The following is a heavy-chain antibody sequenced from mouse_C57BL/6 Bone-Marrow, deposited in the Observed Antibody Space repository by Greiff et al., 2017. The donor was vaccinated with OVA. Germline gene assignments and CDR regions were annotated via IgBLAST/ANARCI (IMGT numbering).Heavy chain of an antibody. J-gene: IGHJ1*03. CDR3: ARNRIYYYGSHWYFDV. V-gene: IGHV1-18*01. CDR1: GYTFTDYN. Sequence: SGPELVKPGASVKIPCKASGYTFTDYNMDWVKQSHGKSLEWIGDINPNNGGTIYNQKFKGKATLTVDKSSSTAYMELRSLTSEETAVYYCARNRIYYYGSHWYFDVWGTGTTVTVSS. D-gene: IGHD1-1*01. CDR2: INPNNGGT.